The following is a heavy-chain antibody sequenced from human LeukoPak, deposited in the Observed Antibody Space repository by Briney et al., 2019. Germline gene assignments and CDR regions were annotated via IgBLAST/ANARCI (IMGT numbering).Heavy chain of an antibody. J-gene: IGHJ5*02. D-gene: IGHD6-19*01. CDR1: GFTFRSYS. Sequence: KPGGSLRLSCAASGFTFRSYSMNWVRQAPGKGLEWVSSISSSSSYIYYADSVKGRFTISRDNAKSSLFLQMNSLRAEDTAVYYCARVGYSSGWYGWFDPWGQGTLVTVSS. CDR2: ISSSSSYI. V-gene: IGHV3-21*01. CDR3: ARVGYSSGWYGWFDP.